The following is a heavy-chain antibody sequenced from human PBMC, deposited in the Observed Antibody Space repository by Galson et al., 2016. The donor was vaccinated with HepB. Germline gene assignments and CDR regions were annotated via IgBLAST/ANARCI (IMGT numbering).Heavy chain of an antibody. CDR2: ISYDGGNK. CDR1: GFSFNNYG. V-gene: IGHV3-30*18. Sequence: SLRLSCAASGFSFNNYGMHWVRQAPGKGLEWVAVISYDGGNKYYADSVKGRFTISRDNSKNTLFLQMNSLRTEDTAVYCCAKLPGAAAATSDPFDIWGQGTMVTVSS. J-gene: IGHJ3*02. D-gene: IGHD6-13*01. CDR3: AKLPGAAAATSDPFDI.